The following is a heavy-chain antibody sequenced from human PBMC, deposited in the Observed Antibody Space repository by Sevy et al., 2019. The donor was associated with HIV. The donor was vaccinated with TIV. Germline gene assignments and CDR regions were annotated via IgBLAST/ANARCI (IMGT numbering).Heavy chain of an antibody. D-gene: IGHD3-10*01. Sequence: ASVKVSCKASGYTFLNYGISWVRQAPGQGLEWMGWISPYNGNTKYAQKLRGRVTMTTDTSTSTAYMEVRSLRSDDTAVYYCARHAARETLSFKYYYGMDVWGQGTTVTVSS. CDR1: GYTFLNYG. CDR2: ISPYNGNT. J-gene: IGHJ6*02. CDR3: ARHAARETLSFKYYYGMDV. V-gene: IGHV1-18*01.